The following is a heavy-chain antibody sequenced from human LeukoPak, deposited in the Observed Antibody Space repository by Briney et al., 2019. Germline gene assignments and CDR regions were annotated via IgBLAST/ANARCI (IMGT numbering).Heavy chain of an antibody. CDR3: AREYSRRRNHHDAFDI. D-gene: IGHD6-13*01. CDR2: IYTTGST. Sequence: SETLSLTCTVSGGSISSYYWSWIRQPAGKGLEWIGRIYTTGSTYYNPSLKSRVTISVDTSKNQFSLKVSSVSAADTAVYYCAREYSRRRNHHDAFDIWGQGTMVTVSS. V-gene: IGHV4-4*07. J-gene: IGHJ3*02. CDR1: GGSISSYY.